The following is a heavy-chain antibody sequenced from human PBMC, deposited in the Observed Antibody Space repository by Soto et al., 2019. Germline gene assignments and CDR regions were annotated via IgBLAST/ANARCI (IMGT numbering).Heavy chain of an antibody. CDR3: VQSRCGGDCPEIYSSHAYNGLDV. J-gene: IGHJ6*02. D-gene: IGHD2-21*02. CDR1: GLSLRTTGVG. Sequence: QVTLKESGPTLVKPTQTLTLTCTVSGLSLRTTGVGVGWVRQPPGKALEWLALLYWDDDQRYSPSLRSRLTIAKDISKKQVVLTMTNMDTVDTATYYCVQSRCGGDCPEIYSSHAYNGLDVWGQGTTVTVSS. CDR2: LYWDDDQ. V-gene: IGHV2-5*02.